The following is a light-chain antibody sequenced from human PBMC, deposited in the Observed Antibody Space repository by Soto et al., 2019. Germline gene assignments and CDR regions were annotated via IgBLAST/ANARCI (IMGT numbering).Light chain of an antibody. J-gene: IGKJ1*01. CDR3: QQYNEWPRT. V-gene: IGKV3-15*01. CDR1: QSVSRN. CDR2: GAS. Sequence: EIVMTQSPATLSVSPGERATLSCRASQSVSRNLSWHQQKPGQAPRLLIYGASPRARTIPDRFSGSGSGTEFTLTISSLQSQDLAVYYCQQYNEWPRTFGQGTRVEFK.